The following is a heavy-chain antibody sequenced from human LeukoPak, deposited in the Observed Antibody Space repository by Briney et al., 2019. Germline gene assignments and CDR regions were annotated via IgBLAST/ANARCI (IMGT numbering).Heavy chain of an antibody. J-gene: IGHJ3*02. D-gene: IGHD5-24*01. Sequence: GASVKVSCKASGYTFTSYDINWVRQATGQGLEWMGWMNPNSGNTGYAQKFQGRVTITRNTSISTAYMELSSLRSEDTAVYYCAGMATIVAFDIWGQGTMVTVSS. V-gene: IGHV1-8*03. CDR3: AGMATIVAFDI. CDR1: GYTFTSYD. CDR2: MNPNSGNT.